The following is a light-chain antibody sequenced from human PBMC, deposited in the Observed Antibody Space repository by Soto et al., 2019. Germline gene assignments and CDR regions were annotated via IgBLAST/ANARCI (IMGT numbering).Light chain of an antibody. V-gene: IGLV1-40*01. CDR3: QYYDSSLSGYV. Sequence: QSVLTQPPSVSGAPGQRVTTSCTGSSSNIGAGYDVHWYQQLPGTAPKLLIYGNSNRPSGVPDRFSGSKSGTSASLAITGLQAKDEADYFCQYYDSSLSGYVFGTGTKVTVL. CDR2: GNS. CDR1: SSNIGAGYD. J-gene: IGLJ1*01.